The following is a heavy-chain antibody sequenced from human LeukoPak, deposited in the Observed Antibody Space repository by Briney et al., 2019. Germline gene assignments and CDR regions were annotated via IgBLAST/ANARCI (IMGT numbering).Heavy chain of an antibody. CDR2: IHYSGST. V-gene: IGHV4-39*01. Sequence: PSETLSLTCTVSGGSISSSTYYWGWIRQPPGKGLEWIGSIHYSGSTYYNPSLKSRVTISVDTSKTQLSLKLSSVTAADSAVYYCARHVTSITIFGVVNFDYWGQGTLVTVSS. D-gene: IGHD3-3*01. CDR3: ARHVTSITIFGVVNFDY. J-gene: IGHJ4*02. CDR1: GGSISSSTYY.